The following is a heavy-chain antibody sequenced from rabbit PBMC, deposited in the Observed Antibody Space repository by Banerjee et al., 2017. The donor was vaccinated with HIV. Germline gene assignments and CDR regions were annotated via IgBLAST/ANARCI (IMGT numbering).Heavy chain of an antibody. D-gene: IGHD8-1*01. J-gene: IGHJ4*01. CDR1: AFSFSSSHW. Sequence: QSLEESGGDLVKPGASLTLTCTASAFSFSSSHWIYWVRQAPGKGLEWIACIYAGSSGSTYYASWAKGRFTISKTSSTTVTLQMTSLTAADTATYFCARSTGSSYAWNLWGPGTLVTVS. CDR2: IYAGSSGST. CDR3: ARSTGSSYAWNL. V-gene: IGHV1S40*01.